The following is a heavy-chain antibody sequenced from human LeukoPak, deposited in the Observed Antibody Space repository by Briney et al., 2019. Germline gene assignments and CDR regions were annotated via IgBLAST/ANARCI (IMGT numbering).Heavy chain of an antibody. J-gene: IGHJ6*03. D-gene: IGHD6-13*01. CDR1: GYTFTSYD. CDR3: AKTIAAIALRYYYMDV. V-gene: IGHV1-8*01. CDR2: MNPNRGNT. Sequence: ASVKVSCKASGYTFTSYDINWVRQATGQGLEWMGWMNPNRGNTGYAQKFQGRVTITRNTSISTAYMELSSLRSEDTAVYYCAKTIAAIALRYYYMDVWGKGTTVTVSS.